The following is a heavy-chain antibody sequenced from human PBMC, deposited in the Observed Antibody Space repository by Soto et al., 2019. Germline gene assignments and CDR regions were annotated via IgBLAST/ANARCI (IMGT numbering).Heavy chain of an antibody. J-gene: IGHJ4*02. V-gene: IGHV4-31*03. CDR2: IFYSGTT. Sequence: QVQLQESGPGLLKPTQTLSLTCTVSGDSLYSRPHSWTWIRQLPDKGLEYIGYIFYSGTTYYNPSLKDRVTISLDTSKNQFYLSLTSVTAADTAVYYCAGPTSYFEYWGQGTLVNVSS. CDR3: AGPTSYFEY. CDR1: GDSLYSRPHS.